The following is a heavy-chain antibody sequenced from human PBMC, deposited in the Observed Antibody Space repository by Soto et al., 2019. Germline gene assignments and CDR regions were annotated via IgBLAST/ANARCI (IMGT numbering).Heavy chain of an antibody. Sequence: QVQLVESGGGVVQPGRSLRLSCAASGFTFNRYGMHWVRQAPGKGLEWVALIWYDGSNKYYADSVKGRFTISRDNSKNTLYLQMNSLRAEDTAVYYCARDWSIAPSFDLWGRGTLVTVSS. CDR2: IWYDGSNK. V-gene: IGHV3-33*01. D-gene: IGHD6-13*01. CDR1: GFTFNRYG. CDR3: ARDWSIAPSFDL. J-gene: IGHJ2*01.